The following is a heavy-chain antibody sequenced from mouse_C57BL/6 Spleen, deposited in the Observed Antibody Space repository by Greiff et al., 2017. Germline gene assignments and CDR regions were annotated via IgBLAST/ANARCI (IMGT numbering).Heavy chain of an antibody. V-gene: IGHV1-22*01. CDR3: ARAGRGEYLDV. D-gene: IGHD3-3*01. Sequence: VHVKQSGPELVKPGASVKMSCKASGYTFTDYNMHWVKQSHGKSLEWIGYINPNNGGTSYNQKFKGKATLTVNKSSSTAYMELRSLTSEDSAVYYGARAGRGEYLDVWGTGTTVTVSS. CDR1: GYTFTDYN. CDR2: INPNNGGT. J-gene: IGHJ1*03.